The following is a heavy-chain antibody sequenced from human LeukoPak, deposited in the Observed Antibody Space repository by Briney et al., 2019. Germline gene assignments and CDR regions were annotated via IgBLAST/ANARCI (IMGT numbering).Heavy chain of an antibody. D-gene: IGHD1-14*01. CDR1: GFTFSSNA. CDR3: AKHYLNLFQNHDY. CDR2: VSGSGGST. V-gene: IGHV3-23*01. Sequence: PGASLRLSCAASGFTFSSNAMSWVRQAPGKGLEWVSTVSGSGGSTYYADSVRGRFTISRDNSKNTLYLQMNSLRAEDTAVYYCAKHYLNLFQNHDYWGQGALVTVSS. J-gene: IGHJ4*02.